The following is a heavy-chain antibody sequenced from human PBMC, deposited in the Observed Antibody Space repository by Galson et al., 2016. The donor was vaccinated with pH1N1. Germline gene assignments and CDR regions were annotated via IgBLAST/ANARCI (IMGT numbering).Heavy chain of an antibody. D-gene: IGHD4-17*01. Sequence: SLRLSSAASGVSFRSSWMGCFRQAPGKGLLWVASINQDGRKTSFEDSVKGRLAISRDNAKTSLFLQMNSVRAEDTAVYYCARVGAYGDCDELMNDWFDPWGQGTLVTVSS. CDR1: GVSFRSSW. J-gene: IGHJ5*02. CDR2: INQDGRKT. CDR3: ARVGAYGDCDELMNDWFDP. V-gene: IGHV3-7*01.